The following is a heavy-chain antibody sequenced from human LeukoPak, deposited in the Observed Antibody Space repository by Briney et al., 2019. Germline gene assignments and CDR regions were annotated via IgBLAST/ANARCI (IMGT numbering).Heavy chain of an antibody. D-gene: IGHD3-10*01. CDR3: ARVGITMVRGRAYYFDY. V-gene: IGHV4-59*11. Sequence: SETLSLTCTVSGGSISSHYWSWIRQPPGKGLEWIGYIYYSGSTNYNPSLKSRVTISVDTSKNQFSLKLSSVTAADTAVYYCARVGITMVRGRAYYFDYWGQGTLVTVSS. J-gene: IGHJ4*02. CDR1: GGSISSHY. CDR2: IYYSGST.